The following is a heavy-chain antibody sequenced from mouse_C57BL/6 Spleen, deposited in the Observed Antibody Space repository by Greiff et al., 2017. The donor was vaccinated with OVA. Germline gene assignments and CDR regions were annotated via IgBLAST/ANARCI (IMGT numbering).Heavy chain of an antibody. D-gene: IGHD1-2*01. CDR1: GYTFTDYN. J-gene: IGHJ1*03. V-gene: IGHV1-22*01. CDR3: APLLDWYFDV. Sequence: VQLKQSGPELVKPGASVKMSCKASGYTFTDYNMHWVKQSHGKSLEWIGYINPNNGGTSYNQKFKGKATLTVNKSSSTAYMELRSLTSEDSAVYYCAPLLDWYFDVWGTGTTVTVSS. CDR2: INPNNGGT.